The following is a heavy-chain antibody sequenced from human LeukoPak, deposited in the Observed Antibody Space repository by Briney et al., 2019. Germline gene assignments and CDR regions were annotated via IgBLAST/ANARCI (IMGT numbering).Heavy chain of an antibody. J-gene: IGHJ5*02. Sequence: ASVKVSCKASGYTFTSYAMNWVRQAPGQGLEWMGWINTNTGNPTYAQGFTGRFVFSLDTSVSTAYLQISSLKAEDTAVYYCARDSPDIAVAAHSWFDPWGQGTLVTVSS. CDR1: GYTFTSYA. D-gene: IGHD6-19*01. CDR3: ARDSPDIAVAAHSWFDP. V-gene: IGHV7-4-1*02. CDR2: INTNTGNP.